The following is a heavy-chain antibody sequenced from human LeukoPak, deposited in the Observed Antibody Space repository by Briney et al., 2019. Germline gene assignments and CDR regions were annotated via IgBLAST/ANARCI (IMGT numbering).Heavy chain of an antibody. CDR1: GFTFSSYG. CDR2: IWYDGSNK. V-gene: IGHV3-33*01. CDR3: ARELSRAGTNCYYGMDV. D-gene: IGHD6-19*01. Sequence: PGGSLRLSCAASGFTFSSYGMHWVRQAPGKGLEWVAVIWYDGSNKYYADSVKGRFTISRDNSKNTLYLQMNSLRAEDTAVYYCARELSRAGTNCYYGMDVWGQGTTVTVSS. J-gene: IGHJ6*02.